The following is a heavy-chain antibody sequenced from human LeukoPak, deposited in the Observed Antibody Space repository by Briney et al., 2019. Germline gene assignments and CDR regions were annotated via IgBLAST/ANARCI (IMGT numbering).Heavy chain of an antibody. J-gene: IGHJ4*02. CDR2: IKLGGSTT. CDR1: GYTFTNYY. CDR3: AREIPESYYFDY. Sequence: ASVKVSCKASGYTFTNYYIHWVRQAPGQGLEWIGIIKLGGSTTTYTQKIQYTQKFQDRVTMTWDTSTSTDYMDLSSLRSEDAAVYYCAREIPESYYFDYWGQGTLVTVSS. D-gene: IGHD1-14*01. V-gene: IGHV1-46*03.